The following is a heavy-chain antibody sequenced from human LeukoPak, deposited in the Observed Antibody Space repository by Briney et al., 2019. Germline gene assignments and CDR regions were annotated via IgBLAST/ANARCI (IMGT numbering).Heavy chain of an antibody. CDR3: ARNYYDSSGYYYLEGAFDI. D-gene: IGHD3-22*01. CDR1: GYTFTGYY. J-gene: IGHJ3*02. CDR2: INPNRGGT. Sequence: GASVKVSCKASGYTFTGYYMHWVRQAPGQGLDWMGWINPNRGGTNYAQKFQGRVTMTRDTSISTAYMELSRLRSDDTAVYYCARNYYDSSGYYYLEGAFDIWGQGTMVTVSS. V-gene: IGHV1-2*02.